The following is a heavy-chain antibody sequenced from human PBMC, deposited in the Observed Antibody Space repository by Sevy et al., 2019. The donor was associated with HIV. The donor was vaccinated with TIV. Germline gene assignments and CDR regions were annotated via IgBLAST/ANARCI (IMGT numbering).Heavy chain of an antibody. J-gene: IGHJ4*02. V-gene: IGHV1-24*01. D-gene: IGHD3-22*01. CDR2: FDPEDGER. CDR3: SATRECDSDSYGYFDY. Sequence: ASVKVSCKASGHTLTDLSMHWVRQAPGKGFEWIGRFDPEDGERIYAQKFQGRVTMTEDTSTDTAYMGLSSLRSEDTAVYYCSATRECDSDSYGYFDYWGQGTLVTVSS. CDR1: GHTLTDLS.